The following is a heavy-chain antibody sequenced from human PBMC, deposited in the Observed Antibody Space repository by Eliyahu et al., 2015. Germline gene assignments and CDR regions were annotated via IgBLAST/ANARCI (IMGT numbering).Heavy chain of an antibody. D-gene: IGHD6-19*01. Sequence: EVQLMETGGGLIQPGGSLRLSCAASGLIVSNNXMNWVRQAPGRGLEWGPVIYRDGSTYYAXSVRGRFTISRDNSRNTVYLQMNSLRAEDTAFYYCARDAREEAVAGTVYFNYWGRGTLVTVSS. CDR3: ARDAREEAVAGTVYFNY. CDR1: GLIVSNNX. V-gene: IGHV3-53*02. CDR2: IYRDGST. J-gene: IGHJ4*02.